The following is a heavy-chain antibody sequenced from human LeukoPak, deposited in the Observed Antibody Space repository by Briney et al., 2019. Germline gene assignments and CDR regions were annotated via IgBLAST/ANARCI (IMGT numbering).Heavy chain of an antibody. V-gene: IGHV4-38-2*02. D-gene: IGHD2-21*02. CDR2: IYHSGST. CDR3: ARGVTALEYFDY. Sequence: SETLSLACTVSGYSISSGYYWGWIRQPPGKWLEWIGSIYHSGSTYYNPSLKSRVTISVDTSKNQFSLKLSSVTAADTAVYYCARGVTALEYFDYWGQGTLVTVSS. J-gene: IGHJ4*02. CDR1: GYSISSGYY.